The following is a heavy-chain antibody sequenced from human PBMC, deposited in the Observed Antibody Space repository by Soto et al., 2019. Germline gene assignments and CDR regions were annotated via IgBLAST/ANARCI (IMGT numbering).Heavy chain of an antibody. V-gene: IGHV5-10-1*01. CDR2: IDPSDSYT. D-gene: IGHD1-26*01. Sequence: EVQLVQSGAEVKKPGESLRISCKGSGYSFTSCWISWVRQMPGKGLEWMGRIDPSDSYTNYSPSFQGHVTISADKSISTAYLQWSSLTAADTAMSYCARGTYSGSYGTYYWGQGTLVTVSS. J-gene: IGHJ4*02. CDR1: GYSFTSCW. CDR3: ARGTYSGSYGTYY.